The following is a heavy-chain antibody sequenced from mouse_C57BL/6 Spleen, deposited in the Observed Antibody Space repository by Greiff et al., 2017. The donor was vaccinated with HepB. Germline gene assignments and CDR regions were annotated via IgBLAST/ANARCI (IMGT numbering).Heavy chain of an antibody. V-gene: IGHV5-16*01. CDR3: ARDDGPFAY. CDR1: GFTFSDYY. Sequence: EVMLVESEGGLVQPGSSMKLSCTASGFTFSDYYMAWVRQVPEKGLEWVANINYDGSSTYYLDSLKSRFIISRDNAKNILYLQMSSLKSEDTATYYCARDDGPFAYWGQGTLVTVSA. D-gene: IGHD2-3*01. CDR2: INYDGSST. J-gene: IGHJ3*01.